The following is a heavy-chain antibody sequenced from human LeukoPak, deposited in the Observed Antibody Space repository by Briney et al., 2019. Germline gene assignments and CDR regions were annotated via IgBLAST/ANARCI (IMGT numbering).Heavy chain of an antibody. CDR1: GSSFTSYW. Sequence: GASLQISCQGSGSSFTSYWIGWVRQLPGKGLEWMGIIYPGDSDTRYSPSFQGQVTISADKSISTAYLQWSSLKASDTAMYYCARSGGYYGSGSSPFDYWGQGTLVTVSS. V-gene: IGHV5-51*01. J-gene: IGHJ4*02. CDR2: IYPGDSDT. CDR3: ARSGGYYGSGSSPFDY. D-gene: IGHD3-10*01.